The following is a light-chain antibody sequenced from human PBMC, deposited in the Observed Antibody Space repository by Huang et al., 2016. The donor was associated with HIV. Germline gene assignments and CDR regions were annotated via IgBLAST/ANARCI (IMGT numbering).Light chain of an antibody. CDR1: QSLSTI. CDR2: GAS. Sequence: VMTQSPATLSVSPGEGATLFCRTSQSLSTILAWYQQKPGQPPRLLIYGASTRTTGVPDRFRGSGSGTDFTLTISSMQPEDFEVDYCQQYDDWPPVTFGRGTKVDMK. CDR3: QQYDDWPPVT. V-gene: IGKV3-15*01. J-gene: IGKJ3*01.